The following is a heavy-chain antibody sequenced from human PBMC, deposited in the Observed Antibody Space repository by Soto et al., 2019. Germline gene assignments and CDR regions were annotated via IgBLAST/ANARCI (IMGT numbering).Heavy chain of an antibody. CDR2: ISGSGGST. CDR3: AKGLRITMVRGVKPSGYYFDY. CDR1: GFTFRSYA. J-gene: IGHJ4*02. V-gene: IGHV3-23*01. D-gene: IGHD3-10*01. Sequence: LRLSCAASGFTFRSYAMSWVRQAPGKGLEWVSAISGSGGSTYYADSVKGRFTISRDNSKNTLYLQMNSLRAEDTAVYYCAKGLRITMVRGVKPSGYYFDYWGQGTLVTVSS.